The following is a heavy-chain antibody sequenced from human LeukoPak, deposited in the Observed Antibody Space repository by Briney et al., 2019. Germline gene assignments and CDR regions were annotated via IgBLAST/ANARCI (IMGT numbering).Heavy chain of an antibody. D-gene: IGHD6-13*01. V-gene: IGHV1-46*01. CDR3: AREGSWSSSGRAFDY. Sequence: GASVKVSCKASGYIFTSYYMHWVRQAPGQGLEWMGIINPSGGSTSYAQKFQGRVTMTRYTSTSTVYMELSSLRSEDTAVYYCAREGSWSSSGRAFDYWGQGTLVTVSS. CDR1: GYIFTSYY. CDR2: INPSGGST. J-gene: IGHJ4*02.